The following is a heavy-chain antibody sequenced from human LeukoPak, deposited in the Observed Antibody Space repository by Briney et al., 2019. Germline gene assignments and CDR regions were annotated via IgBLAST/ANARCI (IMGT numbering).Heavy chain of an antibody. J-gene: IGHJ4*02. V-gene: IGHV1-69*13. CDR1: GGTFSSYA. D-gene: IGHD3-22*01. CDR3: ARAHYYDSSGYSNKINYFDY. Sequence: SVKVSCKASGGTFSSYAISWVRQAPGQGLEWMGGIIPIFGTANYAQKFQGRVTITADESTSTAYMELSSLRSEDTAVYYCARAHYYDSSGYSNKINYFDYWGQGTLVTVSS. CDR2: IIPIFGTA.